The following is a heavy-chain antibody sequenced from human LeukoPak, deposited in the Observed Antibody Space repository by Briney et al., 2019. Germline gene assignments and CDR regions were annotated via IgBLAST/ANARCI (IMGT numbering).Heavy chain of an antibody. J-gene: IGHJ5*02. Sequence: GGSLRLSCAASGFTFSSYWMSWVRQAPGKGLEWVANIKQDGSEKYYVDSVKGRFTISRDNAKNSLYLQMNSLRAEGTAVYYCARYCSSTSCYASWFDPWGQGTLVTVSS. D-gene: IGHD2-2*01. CDR1: GFTFSSYW. CDR3: ARYCSSTSCYASWFDP. CDR2: IKQDGSEK. V-gene: IGHV3-7*01.